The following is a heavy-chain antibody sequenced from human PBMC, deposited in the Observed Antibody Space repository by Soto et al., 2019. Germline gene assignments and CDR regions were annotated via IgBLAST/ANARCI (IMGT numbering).Heavy chain of an antibody. CDR2: IGGRGNSA. J-gene: IGHJ3*01. Sequence: GGSLRLSCAASGFILTNYAMNWVRQAPGKGLEWVSVIGGRGNSAYYADSVQGRFTISRDNSKNTLSLQMSSLTADDTAIYYCVREGRGSSDFWGRGTMVTVSS. V-gene: IGHV3-23*01. CDR1: GFILTNYA. CDR3: VREGRGSSDF. D-gene: IGHD5-12*01.